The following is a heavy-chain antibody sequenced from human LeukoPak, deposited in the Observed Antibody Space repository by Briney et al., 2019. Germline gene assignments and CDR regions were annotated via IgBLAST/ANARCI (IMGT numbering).Heavy chain of an antibody. CDR3: ARHRAPTVIVWFDP. CDR1: GGSFSGYY. V-gene: IGHV4-34*01. CDR2: INHSGST. Sequence: PSETPPLTCAVYGGSFSGYYWSWIRQPPGKGLEWIGEINHSGSTNYNPSLKSRVTISVDTSKNQFSLKLSSVTAADTAVYYCARHRAPTVIVWFDPWGQGTLVTVSS. D-gene: IGHD2/OR15-2a*01. J-gene: IGHJ5*02.